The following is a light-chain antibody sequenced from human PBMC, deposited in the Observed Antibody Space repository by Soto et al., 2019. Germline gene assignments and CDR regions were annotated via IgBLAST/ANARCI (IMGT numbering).Light chain of an antibody. CDR3: QQYNSYPLT. V-gene: IGKV1-9*01. Sequence: IQLTQSPSSLSASVGDRFTITCRASQGISSYLAWYQQKPGKAPKLLIYAASTLQSGVPSRFSGSGSGTEFTLTISSLQPDDFATYYCQQYNSYPLTFGGGTKVDIK. CDR2: AAS. J-gene: IGKJ4*01. CDR1: QGISSY.